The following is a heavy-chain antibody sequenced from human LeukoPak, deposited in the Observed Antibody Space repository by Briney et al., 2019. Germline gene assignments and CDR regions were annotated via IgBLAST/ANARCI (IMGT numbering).Heavy chain of an antibody. CDR3: ARDRRIAVAGTIMSY. Sequence: SVKVSCKASGGTFSSYAISWVRQAPGQGLEWMGRIIPILGIANYAQKFQGRVTITADKSTSTAYMELSSLRSDDTAVYYCARDRRIAVAGTIMSYWGQGTLVTVSS. CDR2: IIPILGIA. CDR1: GGTFSSYA. D-gene: IGHD6-19*01. V-gene: IGHV1-69*04. J-gene: IGHJ4*02.